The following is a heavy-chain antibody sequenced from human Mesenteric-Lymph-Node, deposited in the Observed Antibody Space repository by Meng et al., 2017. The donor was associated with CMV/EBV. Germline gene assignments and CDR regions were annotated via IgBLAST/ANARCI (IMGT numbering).Heavy chain of an antibody. CDR2: ISWNSASI. CDR3: AKERGTSGYGAFDV. V-gene: IGHV3-9*01. CDR1: GFTFDNYV. J-gene: IGHJ3*01. D-gene: IGHD2-2*01. Sequence: SLKISCAASGFTFDNYVMHWVRQAPGKGLEWVTGISWNSASIGYADSVRGRFTVSRDNAKNSLHLQMNSLRREDTALYYCAKERGTSGYGAFDVWGQGTMVTVSS.